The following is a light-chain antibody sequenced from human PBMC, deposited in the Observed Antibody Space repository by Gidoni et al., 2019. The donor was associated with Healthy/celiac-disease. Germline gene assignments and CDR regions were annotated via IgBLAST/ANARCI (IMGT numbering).Light chain of an antibody. V-gene: IGKV3-15*01. CDR1: QSVSSN. Sequence: EIVMTQSPATLSVSPGARATLSCRASQSVSSNLAWYQQKPGQAPRLLIYGASTRATGIPARFSGSGSGTEFTLTISSLQPEDFAVYYCQQYNNWLTFGGGTKVEIK. J-gene: IGKJ4*01. CDR2: GAS. CDR3: QQYNNWLT.